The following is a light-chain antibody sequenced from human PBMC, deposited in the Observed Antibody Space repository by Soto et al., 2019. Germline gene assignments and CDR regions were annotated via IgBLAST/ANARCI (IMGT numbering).Light chain of an antibody. CDR2: EVN. CDR3: SSYAGSSNV. CDR1: SGDVGGYNY. Sequence: QSVLTQPPSASGSPGQSVAISCTGTSGDVGGYNYVSWYQQHPGKAPKLMIYEVNKRPSGVPDRFSGSKSGNTASLTVSGLQAEDEADYYCSSYAGSSNVFXTGTKATVL. J-gene: IGLJ1*01. V-gene: IGLV2-8*01.